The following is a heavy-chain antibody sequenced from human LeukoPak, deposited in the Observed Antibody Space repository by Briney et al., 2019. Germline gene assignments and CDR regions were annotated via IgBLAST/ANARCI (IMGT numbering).Heavy chain of an antibody. CDR1: AFTFSSYW. CDR2: INNPGPGT. J-gene: IGHJ4*02. V-gene: IGHV3-74*01. D-gene: IGHD3-3*01. CDR3: ARGSGGFDY. Sequence: GGSLRLSCEPYAFTFSSYWMPWVRQVPGEGRVSVPHINNPGPGTTYADAVEGRFPISRDQANNTPYLQMNSLRADDTAIYYCARGSGGFDYWGQGTLITVSS.